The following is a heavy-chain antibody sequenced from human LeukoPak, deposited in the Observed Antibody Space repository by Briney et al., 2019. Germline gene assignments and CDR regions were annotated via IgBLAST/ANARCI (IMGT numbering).Heavy chain of an antibody. Sequence: ASVKVSCKASGYTLTAYYIHWVRQAPGQGLEWMGWISAYNGNTNYAQKLQGRVTMTTDTSTSTAYMELRSLRSDDTAVYYCARGAGQWLDLDYWGQGTLVTVSS. CDR1: GYTLTAYY. V-gene: IGHV1-18*04. CDR3: ARGAGQWLDLDY. J-gene: IGHJ4*02. D-gene: IGHD6-19*01. CDR2: ISAYNGNT.